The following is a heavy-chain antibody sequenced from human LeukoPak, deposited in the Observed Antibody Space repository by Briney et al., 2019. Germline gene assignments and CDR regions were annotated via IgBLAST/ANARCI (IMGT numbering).Heavy chain of an antibody. J-gene: IGHJ1*01. CDR2: IYYSGST. D-gene: IGHD3-16*01. CDR1: GGSISSSSYY. CDR3: ARGGSRAYFQH. Sequence: SETLSLTCTVSGGSISSSSYYWGWIRQPPGEGLEWIGYIYYSGSTNYNPSLKSRVTISVDTSKNQFTLKLSPVTAADTAVYYCARGGSRAYFQHWGQGTLVTVSS. V-gene: IGHV4-61*05.